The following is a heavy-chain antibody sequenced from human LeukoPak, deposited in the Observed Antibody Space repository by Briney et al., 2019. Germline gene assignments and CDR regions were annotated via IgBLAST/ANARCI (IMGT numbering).Heavy chain of an antibody. J-gene: IGHJ4*02. CDR3: AKAPYSSSSRPVSWYYFVY. V-gene: IGHV3-9*01. CDR1: GFTFDDYA. CDR2: ISWNSGSI. Sequence: GRSLRLSCAASGFTFDDYAMHWVRQAPGKGLEWVSGISWNSGSIGYADSVKGRFTISRDNAKNSLYLQMNSLRAEDTALYYCAKAPYSSSSRPVSWYYFVYWGQGTLVTVSS. D-gene: IGHD6-6*01.